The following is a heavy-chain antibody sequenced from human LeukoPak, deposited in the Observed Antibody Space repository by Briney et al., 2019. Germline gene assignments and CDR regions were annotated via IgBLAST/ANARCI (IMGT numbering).Heavy chain of an antibody. CDR1: GYTFTGYY. CDR2: INPNSGGT. V-gene: IGHV1-2*02. CDR3: AGGGYGDLGGGYYFDY. J-gene: IGHJ4*02. D-gene: IGHD4-17*01. Sequence: GASVKVSCKASGYTFTGYYMHWVRQAPGQGLEWMGWINPNSGGTNYAQKFQGRVTMTRDTSISTAYMELSRLRSDDTAVYYCAGGGYGDLGGGYYFDYWGQGTLVTVSS.